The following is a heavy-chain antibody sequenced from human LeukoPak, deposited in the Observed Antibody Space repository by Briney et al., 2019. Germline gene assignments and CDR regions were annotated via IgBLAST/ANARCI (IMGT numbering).Heavy chain of an antibody. CDR1: GFTFSNYW. D-gene: IGHD3-22*01. J-gene: IGHJ4*02. Sequence: GGSLRLSCTASGFTFSNYWKNWVRQAPGKGLEGVAIIKKDGSEEKYADSVKGRFTISRDNAKNSLYLQMNSLKTEDTAVYYCTTERGYYDSSGYYYAEDYWGQGTLVTVSS. CDR3: TTERGYYDSSGYYYAEDY. V-gene: IGHV3-7*05. CDR2: IKKDGSEE.